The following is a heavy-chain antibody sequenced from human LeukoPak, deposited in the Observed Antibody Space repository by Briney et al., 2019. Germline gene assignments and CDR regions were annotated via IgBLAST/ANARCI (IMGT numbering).Heavy chain of an antibody. CDR1: XXTXXXXX. CDR3: ARAPXDSSGYNYFDY. V-gene: IGHV3-48*02. CDR2: ISRYXSXI. J-gene: IGHJ4*02. Sequence: GGSLRLSCAAXXXTXXXXXXXXXXXXXXXXXXGXSYISRYXSXIXSXDSVKGRXTXSRDNAKNSLYLQMNSLRNEDTAVYYCARAPXDSSGYNYFDYWGQGTLVTVSS. D-gene: IGHD3-22*01.